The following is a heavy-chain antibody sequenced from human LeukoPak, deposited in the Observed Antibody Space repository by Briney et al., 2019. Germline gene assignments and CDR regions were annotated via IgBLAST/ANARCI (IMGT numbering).Heavy chain of an antibody. CDR3: AIYSCSWAFDY. CDR1: GGSFSGYY. V-gene: IGHV4-34*01. D-gene: IGHD6-13*01. J-gene: IGHJ4*02. Sequence: SETLSLTCAVYGGSFSGYYWSWIRQPPGKGLEWIGEINHSGSTNYNPSLKSRVTISVDTSKNQFSLKLSSVTAADTAVYYCAIYSCSWAFDYWGQGTLVTVSS. CDR2: INHSGST.